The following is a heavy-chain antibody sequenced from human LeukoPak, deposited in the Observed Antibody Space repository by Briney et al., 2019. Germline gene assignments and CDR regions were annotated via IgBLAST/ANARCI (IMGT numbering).Heavy chain of an antibody. Sequence: GGSLRLSCAASGFTLSNAWMSWVRQAPGKGLEWVGRIKSKTDGGTTDYAAPVKGRFTISRDDSKNTLYLQMNSLKTEDTAVYYCTTDPFYYYGMDVWGQGTTVTVSS. CDR3: TTDPFYYYGMDV. CDR1: GFTLSNAW. V-gene: IGHV3-15*01. CDR2: IKSKTDGGTT. J-gene: IGHJ6*02.